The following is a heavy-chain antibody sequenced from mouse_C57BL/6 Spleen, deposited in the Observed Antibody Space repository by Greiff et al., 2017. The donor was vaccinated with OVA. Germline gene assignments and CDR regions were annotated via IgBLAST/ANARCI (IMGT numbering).Heavy chain of an antibody. CDR2: IDPSDSYT. J-gene: IGHJ4*01. D-gene: IGHD3-3*01. CDR3: ARWRAYYYAMDY. Sequence: QVHVKQPGAELVKPGASVKLSCKASGYTFTSYWMQWVKQRPGQGLEWIGEIDPSDSYTNYNQKFKGKATLTVDTSSSTAYMQLSSLTSEDSAVYYCARWRAYYYAMDYWGQGTSVTVSS. V-gene: IGHV1-50*01. CDR1: GYTFTSYW.